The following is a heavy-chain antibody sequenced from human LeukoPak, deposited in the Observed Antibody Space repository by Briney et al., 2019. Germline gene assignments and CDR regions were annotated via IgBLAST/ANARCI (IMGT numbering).Heavy chain of an antibody. D-gene: IGHD3-9*01. CDR2: IYYSRST. CDR1: GGSISSGDYY. V-gene: IGHV4-30-4*01. Sequence: TLSLTCTVSGGSISSGDYYWSWIRQPPGKGLEWIGYIYYSRSTYYNPSLKSRVTISVDTSKNQFSLKLSSVTAADTAVYYCARDTSKALRYFDWLRWFDPWGQRTLVTVSS. CDR3: ARDTSKALRYFDWLRWFDP. J-gene: IGHJ5*02.